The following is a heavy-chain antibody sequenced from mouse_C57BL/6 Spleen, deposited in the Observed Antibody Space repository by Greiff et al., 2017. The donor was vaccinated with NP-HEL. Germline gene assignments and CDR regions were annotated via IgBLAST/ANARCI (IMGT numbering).Heavy chain of an antibody. CDR3: ARHDDYDVAWFAY. D-gene: IGHD2-4*01. CDR2: IWSDGST. CDR1: GFSLTSYG. Sequence: QVQLQQSGPGLVAPSQRLSITCTVSGFSLTSYGVHWVRQPPGKGLEWLVVIWSDGSTTYNSALKSRLSISKDNSKSQVFLKMNSLQTDDTAMYYCARHDDYDVAWFAYWGQGTLVTVSA. V-gene: IGHV2-6-1*01. J-gene: IGHJ3*01.